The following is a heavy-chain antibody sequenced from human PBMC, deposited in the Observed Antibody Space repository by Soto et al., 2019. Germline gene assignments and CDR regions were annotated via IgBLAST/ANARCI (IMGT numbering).Heavy chain of an antibody. D-gene: IGHD6-19*01. CDR3: AGDRFSSSGWYLSYYYFDY. V-gene: IGHV1-69*08. Sequence: QVQLVQSGAEVKKPGSSVKVSCKASGGTFSSYTISWVRQAPGQGLEWMGRIIPILGIANYAQKFQGRVTITADKSTSPAYMELSSLRSEDTAVYYCAGDRFSSSGWYLSYYYFDYWGQGTLVTVSS. CDR2: IIPILGIA. CDR1: GGTFSSYT. J-gene: IGHJ4*02.